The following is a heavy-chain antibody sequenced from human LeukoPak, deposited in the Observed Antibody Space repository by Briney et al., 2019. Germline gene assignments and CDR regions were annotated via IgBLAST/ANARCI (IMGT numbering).Heavy chain of an antibody. D-gene: IGHD6-19*01. CDR3: AKDGQAVGEYYFDY. CDR2: ISYDGGKK. CDR1: GFTFSGSD. J-gene: IGHJ4*02. Sequence: GGSLRLSCAASGFTFSGSDMHWVRQAPGKGLEWVATISYDGGKKNYAAAVQGRFTVSRDDPVNTLNLQMNSLRVEDTALYYCAKDGQAVGEYYFDYWGQGTLVTVSS. V-gene: IGHV3-30*18.